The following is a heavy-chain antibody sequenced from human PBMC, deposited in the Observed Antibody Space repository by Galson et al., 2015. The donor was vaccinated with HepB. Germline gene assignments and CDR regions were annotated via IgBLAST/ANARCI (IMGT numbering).Heavy chain of an antibody. CDR1: HYTFTSYG. CDR2: ISTYNGNT. V-gene: IGHV1-18*04. Sequence: SVKVSCKASHYTFTSYGISWVRQAPGQGLEWMGWISTYNGNTNYAQKLQGRVTMATDTSTSTAYMELRSLRSDDTAIYYCARYLRALMTSVTIPTDTFDIWGQGTMVTVSS. D-gene: IGHD4-17*01. CDR3: ARYLRALMTSVTIPTDTFDI. J-gene: IGHJ3*02.